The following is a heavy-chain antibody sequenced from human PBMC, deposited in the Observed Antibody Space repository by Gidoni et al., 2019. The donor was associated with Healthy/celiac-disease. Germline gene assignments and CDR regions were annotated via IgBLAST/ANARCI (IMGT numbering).Heavy chain of an antibody. CDR1: GFTFSSYS. CDR3: ARDWGYCSSTSCHGGGMDV. J-gene: IGHJ6*02. D-gene: IGHD2-2*01. V-gene: IGHV3-48*04. Sequence: EVQLVESGGGLVQPGGSLRLSCAASGFTFSSYSMNWVRQAPGKGLEWVSYISRSSSTIYYADSVKGRFTISRDNAKNSLYLQMNSLRAEDTAVYYCARDWGYCSSTSCHGGGMDVWGQGTTVTVSS. CDR2: ISRSSSTI.